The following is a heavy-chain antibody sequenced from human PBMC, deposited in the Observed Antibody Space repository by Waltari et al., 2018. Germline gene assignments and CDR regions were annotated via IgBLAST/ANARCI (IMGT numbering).Heavy chain of an antibody. D-gene: IGHD2-2*01. Sequence: QVQLVQSGAEVKKPGSSVKVSCKASGGTFSSYAIGWVRQAPGQGLEWMGGIIPIFGTANYAQKFQGRVTITADESTSTAYMELSSLRSEDTAVYYCARDRVDCSSTSCYPGYFQHWGQGTLVTVSS. V-gene: IGHV1-69*12. J-gene: IGHJ1*01. CDR1: GGTFSSYA. CDR2: IIPIFGTA. CDR3: ARDRVDCSSTSCYPGYFQH.